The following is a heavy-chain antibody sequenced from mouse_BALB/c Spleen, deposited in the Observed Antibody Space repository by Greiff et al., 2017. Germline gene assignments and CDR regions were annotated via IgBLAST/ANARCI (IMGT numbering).Heavy chain of an antibody. D-gene: IGHD2-2*01. J-gene: IGHJ2*01. V-gene: IGHV14-4*02. CDR2: IDPENGDT. CDR3: AKGIYYGYDGDFDY. Sequence: VQLKQSGAELVRSGASVKLSCTASGFNITDYYMHWVKQRPEQGLEWIGWIDPENGDTEYAPKFQGKATITADTSSNTAYLQLSSLTSEDTAVYYCAKGIYYGYDGDFDYWGQGTTLTVSS. CDR1: GFNITDYY.